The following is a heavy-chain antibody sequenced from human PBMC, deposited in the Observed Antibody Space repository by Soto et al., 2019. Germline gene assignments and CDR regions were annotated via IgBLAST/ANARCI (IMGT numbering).Heavy chain of an antibody. D-gene: IGHD2-2*01. CDR2: ISLYSDGT. V-gene: IGHV1-18*01. J-gene: IGHJ5*02. CDR3: ARVVPGAEAWFGP. Sequence: GASVKVSCKTSGYTFSNYGITWVRQAPGQPLEWLGWISLYSDGTNYAQKFQGRVSMTTDTSTTAAYMELRSLRSDDTAVYYCARVVPGAEAWFGPWGQGTLVTVSS. CDR1: GYTFSNYG.